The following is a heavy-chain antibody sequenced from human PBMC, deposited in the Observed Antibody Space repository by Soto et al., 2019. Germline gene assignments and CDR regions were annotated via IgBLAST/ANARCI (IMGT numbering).Heavy chain of an antibody. CDR3: ALVSGDSSGYYWFDP. CDR1: GYTFTSYD. CDR2: MNPNSGNT. D-gene: IGHD3-22*01. Sequence: QVQLVQSGAEVKKPGASVKVSCKASGYTFTSYDITWVRQATGQGLEWMGWMNPNSGNTGYAQKFQGRVTMTRNTSIITAYMELSSLRSEDTAVYYCALVSGDSSGYYWFDPWGQGTLVTVSS. J-gene: IGHJ5*02. V-gene: IGHV1-8*01.